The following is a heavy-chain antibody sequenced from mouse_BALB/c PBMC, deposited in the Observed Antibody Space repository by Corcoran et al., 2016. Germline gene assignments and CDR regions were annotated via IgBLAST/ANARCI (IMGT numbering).Heavy chain of an antibody. CDR2: IYPGSGNT. D-gene: IGHD1-1*01. V-gene: IGHV1-63*01. Sequence: QVQLQQSGAELVRPGTSVKISCKASGYAFTNYWLGWVKQRPGHGLDWIGDIYPGSGNTYYNEKFKGKATLTADKSSSTAYMQLSSLTSEDSAVYFCARFFGSSYDWGQGTTLTVSS. CDR1: GYAFTNYW. J-gene: IGHJ2*01. CDR3: ARFFGSSYD.